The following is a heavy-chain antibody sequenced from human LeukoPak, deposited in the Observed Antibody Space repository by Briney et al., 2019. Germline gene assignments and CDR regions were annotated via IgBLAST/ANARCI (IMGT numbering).Heavy chain of an antibody. CDR1: GFTFSSYA. D-gene: IGHD2-8*01. J-gene: IGHJ4*02. CDR2: ISFDASSK. CDR3: GKGPGVYAMGALDY. V-gene: IGHV3-30*18. Sequence: GGSLRLSCAASGFTFSSYAMHWVRQAPGKGLEWVAAISFDASSKYYADSVKGRFTISRDNSKNMLYVQMNSLRAEDTAVYYCGKGPGVYAMGALDYWGQGILVSVSS.